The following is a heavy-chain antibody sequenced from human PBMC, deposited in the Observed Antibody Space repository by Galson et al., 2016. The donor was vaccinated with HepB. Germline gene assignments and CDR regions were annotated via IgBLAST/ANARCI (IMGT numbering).Heavy chain of an antibody. CDR2: IYSTRST. V-gene: IGHV4-4*07. Sequence: SETLSLTCSVPVGSIRGFYWSWIRQPAGKGLAWIGRIYSTRSTTYNPSLKSRVIVSVDVSKSQFSLTLKSVTAADTAVYYCARGGAHCTGTSCLGSFDSWGRGAPVTVSS. CDR3: ARGGAHCTGTSCLGSFDS. D-gene: IGHD2-8*02. CDR1: VGSIRGFY. J-gene: IGHJ4*02.